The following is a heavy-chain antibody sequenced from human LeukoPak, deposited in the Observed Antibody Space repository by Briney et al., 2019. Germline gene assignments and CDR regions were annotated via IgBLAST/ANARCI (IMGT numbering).Heavy chain of an antibody. Sequence: GGSLRLSCTASGFTVSNYEMNWSCQAPAKEQKWVSYISSSGRIIYYADSVKGRFTISRDNAQKSLYLQMNSLRADDTAVYYCARDRSGYFQNWGQGTLVTVSS. V-gene: IGHV3-48*03. CDR3: ARDRSGYFQN. D-gene: IGHD3-3*01. CDR2: ISSSGRII. J-gene: IGHJ1*01. CDR1: GFTVSNYE.